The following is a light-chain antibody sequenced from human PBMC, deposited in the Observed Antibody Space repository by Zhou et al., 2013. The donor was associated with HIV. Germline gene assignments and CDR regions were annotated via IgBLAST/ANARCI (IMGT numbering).Light chain of an antibody. Sequence: IVMTQSPATLSLSPGETATLSCRASQTLDTNLAWYQQQPGQAPRLLIYGASTRATGIPARFSGSGSGTDFTLTISSLQSEDFAVYYCQQYDSSIPTFGQGTKVEIK. CDR2: GAS. V-gene: IGKV3-15*01. CDR3: QQYDSSIPT. CDR1: QTLDTN. J-gene: IGKJ1*01.